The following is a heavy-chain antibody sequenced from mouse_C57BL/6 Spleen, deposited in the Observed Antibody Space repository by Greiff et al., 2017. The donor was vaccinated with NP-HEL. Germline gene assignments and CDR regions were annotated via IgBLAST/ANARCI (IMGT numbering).Heavy chain of an antibody. CDR3: GRDNNNGRGCWGFGY. V-gene: IGHV1-42*01. D-gene: IGHD1-1*01. J-gene: IGHJ3*01. CDR2: INPATGGT. CDR1: GYSFTGYN. Sequence: VQLKQSRPDLVTPGASVKMSCKASGYSFTGYNMNWVKQSPEKSLEWIAEINPATGGTTYNQKFTAKATLTVDQSSSTANMQLKSLTSEDSAVYKWGRDNNNGRGCWGFGYWGQGTLVTVS.